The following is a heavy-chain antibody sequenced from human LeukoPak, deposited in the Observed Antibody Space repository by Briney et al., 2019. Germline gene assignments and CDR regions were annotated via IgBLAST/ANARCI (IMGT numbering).Heavy chain of an antibody. CDR3: AKDRGRTLGYFDY. D-gene: IGHD2-15*01. Sequence: GGSLRPSCAASGFTVSSNYMSWVRQAPGKGLEWVSVIYSGGSTYYADSVKGRFTISRDNSKNTLYLQMNSLRAEDTAVYYCAKDRGRTLGYFDYWGQGTLVTVSS. J-gene: IGHJ4*02. V-gene: IGHV3-53*01. CDR2: IYSGGST. CDR1: GFTVSSNY.